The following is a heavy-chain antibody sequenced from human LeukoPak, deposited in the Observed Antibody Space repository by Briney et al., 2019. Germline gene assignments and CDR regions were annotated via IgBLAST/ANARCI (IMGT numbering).Heavy chain of an antibody. V-gene: IGHV3-23*01. D-gene: IGHD2-2*01. Sequence: PGGSLRLSCAASGFTFSTYAINWVRQAPGKGLEWVSAISGSGGSTYYAGSVKGRFTISRDNSKNTLYLQMNSLRAEDTAVYYCAKVTVPAHWFDPWGQGTLVTVSS. CDR1: GFTFSTYA. CDR2: ISGSGGST. J-gene: IGHJ5*02. CDR3: AKVTVPAHWFDP.